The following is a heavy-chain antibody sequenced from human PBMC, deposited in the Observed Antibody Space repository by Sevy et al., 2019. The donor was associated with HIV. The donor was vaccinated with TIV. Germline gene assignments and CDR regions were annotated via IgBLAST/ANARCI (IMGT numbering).Heavy chain of an antibody. V-gene: IGHV3-30*18. D-gene: IGHD2-8*01. Sequence: GGSLRLSCAASGFTFSSYGMHWVRQAPGKGLEWVAVISYDGSNKYYEDSVKGRFTISRKNSKNTLYLQMNSLRAEDTAVYYCANVRGDAPFDYWGQGTLVTVSS. CDR1: GFTFSSYG. CDR2: ISYDGSNK. CDR3: ANVRGDAPFDY. J-gene: IGHJ4*02.